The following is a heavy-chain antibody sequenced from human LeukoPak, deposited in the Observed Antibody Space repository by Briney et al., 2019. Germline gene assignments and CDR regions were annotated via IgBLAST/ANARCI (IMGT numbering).Heavy chain of an antibody. CDR1: GGTLSSYA. V-gene: IGHV1-69*01. D-gene: IGHD2-2*01. CDR2: IIPIFGTA. CDR3: ASTVPATASYNWFDP. J-gene: IGHJ5*02. Sequence: ASGKFSCKDSGGTLSSYAISWVRQAPGQGLEWMGGIIPIFGTANYAQKFQGRVTITADASTSTAYMELSSLRSEDTAVYYCASTVPATASYNWFDPWGQGTLVTVSS.